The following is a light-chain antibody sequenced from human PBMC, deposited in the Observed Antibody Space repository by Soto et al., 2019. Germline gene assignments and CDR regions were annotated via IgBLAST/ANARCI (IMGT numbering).Light chain of an antibody. CDR2: GAS. CDR1: QSVNSN. J-gene: IGKJ4*01. V-gene: IGKV3-15*01. CDR3: QQYSSWPT. Sequence: EKVMTQSPATLSVSPGERATVSCRASQSVNSNLAWYQQKPGQPPRLLISGASTRATGIPARFSGSGSGTEFTLTISSLQSEDFAVYYCQQYSSWPTFGGGTKVEVK.